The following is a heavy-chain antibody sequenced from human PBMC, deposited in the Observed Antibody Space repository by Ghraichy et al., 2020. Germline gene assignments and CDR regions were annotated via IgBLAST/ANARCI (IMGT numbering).Heavy chain of an antibody. V-gene: IGHV4-34*01. CDR2: INHSGST. J-gene: IGHJ4*02. Sequence: SETLSLTCAVYGGSFSGYYWSWIRQPPGKGLEWIGEINHSGSTNYNPSLKRRVTISVDTSKNQFSLKLSSVTAADTAVYYCASWTAYMGSYYWGQGTLVTVSS. CDR3: ASWTAYMGSYY. D-gene: IGHD1-26*01. CDR1: GGSFSGYY.